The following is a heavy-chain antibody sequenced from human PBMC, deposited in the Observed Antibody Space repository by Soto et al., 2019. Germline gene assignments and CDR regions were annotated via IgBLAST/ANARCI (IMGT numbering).Heavy chain of an antibody. CDR3: VREDCSGGADCFSRGGFDP. CDR1: GFTFSPYW. CDR2: VNHDGRST. J-gene: IGHJ5*02. V-gene: IGHV3-74*01. Sequence: EVRLVESGGGLVQPGGSLRLSCAASGFTFSPYWMHWVRQVPGKGPVWVSRVNHDGRSTIYADFVKGRFTISRDNAKNMVYLQMNSLTVEDTAVYYCVREDCSGGADCFSRGGFDPWGQGTLVTVSS. D-gene: IGHD2-21*02.